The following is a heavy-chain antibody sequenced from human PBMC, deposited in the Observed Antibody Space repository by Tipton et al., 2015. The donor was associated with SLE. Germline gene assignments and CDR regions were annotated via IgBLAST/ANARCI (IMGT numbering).Heavy chain of an antibody. CDR3: ARGRITGTTHLVWYFDL. CDR1: GYTFTSYY. CDR2: INPSGGST. Sequence: QSGPEVKKPGASVKVSCKASGYTFTSYYMHWVRQAPGQGLEWMGIINPSGGSTSYAQKFQGRVTMTRDTSTSTVYMELSSLRSEHTAVYYCARGRITGTTHLVWYFDLWGRGTLVTVSS. J-gene: IGHJ2*01. V-gene: IGHV1-46*01. D-gene: IGHD1-7*01.